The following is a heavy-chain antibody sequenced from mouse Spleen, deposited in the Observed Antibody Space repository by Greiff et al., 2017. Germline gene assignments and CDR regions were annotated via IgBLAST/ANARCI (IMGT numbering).Heavy chain of an antibody. D-gene: IGHD1-1*02. V-gene: IGHV5-16*01. J-gene: IGHJ1*03. Sequence: EVHLVESEGGLVQPGSSMKLSCTASGFTFSDYYMAWVRQVPEKGLEWVANINYDGSSTYYLDSLKSRFIISRDNAKNILYLQMSSLKSEDTATYYCARDLDYGRGYFDVWGTGTTVTVSS. CDR3: ARDLDYGRGYFDV. CDR2: INYDGSST. CDR1: GFTFSDYY.